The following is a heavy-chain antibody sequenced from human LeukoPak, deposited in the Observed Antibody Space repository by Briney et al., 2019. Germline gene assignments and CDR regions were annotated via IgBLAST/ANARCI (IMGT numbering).Heavy chain of an antibody. CDR2: ISGSGDST. CDR1: GFTFSSYA. J-gene: IGHJ4*02. V-gene: IGHV3-23*01. Sequence: GGSLRLSCAASGFTFSSYAMSWVRQAPGKGLEWVSAISGSGDSTYYADSVKGRFTVSRDNFKNKLYLQMNSLRAEDTAVYYCAKDSFTIFGVVNYFDYWSQGTLVTVSS. CDR3: AKDSFTIFGVVNYFDY. D-gene: IGHD3-3*01.